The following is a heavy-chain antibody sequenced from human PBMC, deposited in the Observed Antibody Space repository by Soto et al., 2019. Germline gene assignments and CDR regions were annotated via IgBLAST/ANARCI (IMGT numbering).Heavy chain of an antibody. CDR1: GFTFSDYG. V-gene: IGHV3-21*01. D-gene: IGHD3-3*01. J-gene: IGHJ4*02. CDR3: ARDRSVNYDFWSGYPLDY. CDR2: ISSSSSYI. Sequence: SLRLSCAASGFTFSDYGMNWVRQAPGKGLEWVSSISSSSSYIYYADSVKGRFTISRDNAKNSLYLQMNSLRADDTAMYYCARDRSVNYDFWSGYPLDYWGLGTLVTVSS.